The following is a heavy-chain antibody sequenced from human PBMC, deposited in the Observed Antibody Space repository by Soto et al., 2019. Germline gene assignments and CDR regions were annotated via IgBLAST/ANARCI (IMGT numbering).Heavy chain of an antibody. D-gene: IGHD1-26*01. CDR2: INPSGGST. CDR3: ARGRVGATTRLAY. J-gene: IGHJ4*02. Sequence: GASVKVSCKASGYIFTSYYIHWVRQAPGQGLEWMGIINPSGGSTSYAQKFQGRVTMTRDTSTSTVYMELSSLRSEDTAVYYCARGRVGATTRLAYWGQGTLVTVS. V-gene: IGHV1-46*01. CDR1: GYIFTSYY.